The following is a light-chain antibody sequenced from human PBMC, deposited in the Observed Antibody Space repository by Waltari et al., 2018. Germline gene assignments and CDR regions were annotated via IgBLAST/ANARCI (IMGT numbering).Light chain of an antibody. CDR3: QAWDSSSYV. CDR2: QDN. Sequence: SYELTQPPSVSVSPGQTDSVTCSGDKLGEKYTCWYQQKPGQSPVLVMYQDNKRPSGIPERFSGSNSGNTATLTISGTQGMDEADYYCQAWDSSSYVFGTGTKVTVL. V-gene: IGLV3-1*01. J-gene: IGLJ1*01. CDR1: KLGEKY.